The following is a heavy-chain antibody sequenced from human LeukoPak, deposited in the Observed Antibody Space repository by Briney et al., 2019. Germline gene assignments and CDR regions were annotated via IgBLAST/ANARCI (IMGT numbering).Heavy chain of an antibody. Sequence: SETLSLTCAVYGGSFSGYYWSWIRQPPGKGLEWIGEINHSGSTNYNPSLKSRVTISVDTSKNQFSLKLSSVTAADTAVYYCARVGPGVPQTYWGQGTLVTVSS. J-gene: IGHJ4*02. CDR2: INHSGST. CDR1: GGSFSGYY. CDR3: ARVGPGVPQTY. D-gene: IGHD2-2*01. V-gene: IGHV4-34*01.